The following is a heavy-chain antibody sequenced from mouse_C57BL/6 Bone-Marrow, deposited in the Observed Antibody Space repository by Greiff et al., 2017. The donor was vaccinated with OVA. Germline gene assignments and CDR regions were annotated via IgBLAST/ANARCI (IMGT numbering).Heavy chain of an antibody. D-gene: IGHD1-1*01. V-gene: IGHV14-4*01. J-gene: IGHJ2*01. CDR3: TLPDYYGSSYFDY. CDR2: IDPENGDT. CDR1: GFNIKDDY. Sequence: VQLKQSGAELVRPGASVKLSCTASGFNIKDDYMHWVKQRPEQGLEWIGWIDPENGDTEDASKFQGKATITADTSSNTAYLQLSSLTSEDTAVYYCTLPDYYGSSYFDYWGQGTTLTVSS.